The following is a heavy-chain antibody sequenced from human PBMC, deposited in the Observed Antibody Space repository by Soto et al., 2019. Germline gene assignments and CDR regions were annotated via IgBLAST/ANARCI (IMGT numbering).Heavy chain of an antibody. CDR3: ARGGHDYYYYYYYMDV. J-gene: IGHJ6*03. D-gene: IGHD4-17*01. CDR1: GGSISSYY. Sequence: SETLSLTCTVSGGSISSYYWSWIRQPPGKGLEWIGYIYYSGSTNYNPSLKSRVTISVDTSKNQFSLKLSSVTAADTAVYYCARGGHDYYYYYYYMDVWGKGTTVTVSS. CDR2: IYYSGST. V-gene: IGHV4-59*01.